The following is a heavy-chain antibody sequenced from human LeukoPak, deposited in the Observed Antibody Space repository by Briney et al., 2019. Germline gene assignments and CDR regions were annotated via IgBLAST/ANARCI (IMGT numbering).Heavy chain of an antibody. CDR3: ARGTPSRYSYGHRGYYFDY. J-gene: IGHJ4*02. CDR2: INHSGST. V-gene: IGHV4-34*01. Sequence: PSETPSLTCAVYGGSFSGYYWSWIRQPPGKGLEWIGEINHSGSTNYNPSLKSRVTISVDTSKNQFSLKLSSVTAADTAVYYCARGTPSRYSYGHRGYYFDYWGQGTLVTVSS. D-gene: IGHD5-18*01. CDR1: GGSFSGYY.